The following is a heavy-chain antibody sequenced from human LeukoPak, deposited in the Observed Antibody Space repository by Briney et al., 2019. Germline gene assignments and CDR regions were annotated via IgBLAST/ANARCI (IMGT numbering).Heavy chain of an antibody. J-gene: IGHJ3*02. CDR3: ARDPMVRGVTHFDI. V-gene: IGHV4-39*07. CDR2: IYYSGST. D-gene: IGHD3-10*01. Sequence: SETLSLTCTVSGGSISSGGYYWSWTRQPPRKGLEWIGSIYYSGSTYYNPSLKSRVTISVDTSKNQFSLKLSSVTAADTAVYYCARDPMVRGVTHFDIWGQGTMVTVSS. CDR1: GGSISSGGYY.